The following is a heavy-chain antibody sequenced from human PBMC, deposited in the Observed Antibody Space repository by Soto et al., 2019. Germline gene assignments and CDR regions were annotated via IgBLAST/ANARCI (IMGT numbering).Heavy chain of an antibody. J-gene: IGHJ6*02. CDR3: ASYHLNSYYYGMDV. V-gene: IGHV1-18*01. CDR1: GYTFTSYG. CDR2: ISAYNGNT. Sequence: QVQLVQSGAAVKKPGASVKVSCKASGYTFTSYGFSWVRQAPGQGLEWMGWISAYNGNTNYAQKLQGRVTMTTDTSTSTAYIELRSLRSNDTPLYYCASYHLNSYYYGMDVWGQGTTVTVSS.